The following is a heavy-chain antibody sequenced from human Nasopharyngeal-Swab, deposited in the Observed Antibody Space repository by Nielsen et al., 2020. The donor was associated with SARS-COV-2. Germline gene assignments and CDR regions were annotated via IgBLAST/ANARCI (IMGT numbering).Heavy chain of an antibody. Sequence: GESLKISCAASGFTLSNDGMHWVRQAPGRGLEWVAVISYEGSLKNYADSVKGRFTISRDNSKSTLYLQMNSLSVEDTAVYYCAKRGAFLEILTGYPPIDYWGVGTVVIVSS. CDR1: GFTLSNDG. CDR2: ISYEGSLK. V-gene: IGHV3-30*18. CDR3: AKRGAFLEILTGYPPIDY. J-gene: IGHJ4*01. D-gene: IGHD3-9*01.